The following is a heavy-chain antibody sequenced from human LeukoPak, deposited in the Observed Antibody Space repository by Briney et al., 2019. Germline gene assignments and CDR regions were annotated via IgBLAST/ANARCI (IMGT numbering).Heavy chain of an antibody. J-gene: IGHJ5*02. V-gene: IGHV1-18*01. D-gene: IGHD4/OR15-4a*01. CDR2: MNANNGDT. Sequence: ASVKVSCKASGYTFANYGLSWVRQARGQGLEWMGWMNANNGDTNYAQKFQGRVRMTTDTSTSTAYMELRSLRSDDTAVYFCARPLGKGANWFDPWGQGTLVTVSS. CDR3: ARPLGKGANWFDP. CDR1: GYTFANYG.